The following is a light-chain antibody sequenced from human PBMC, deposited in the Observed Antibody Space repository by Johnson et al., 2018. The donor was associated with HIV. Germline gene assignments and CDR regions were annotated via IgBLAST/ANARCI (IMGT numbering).Light chain of an antibody. V-gene: IGLV1-51*01. CDR1: SSNIGNDF. CDR3: VGLDSSLSGYV. Sequence: QSVLTQPPSVSAAPGQKVTISCSGSSSNIGNDFVSWYQQLPGKAPRLLIYDNNKRPSGIPDRFSGSKSGTSATLGITGLQTGDEADYYCVGLDSSLSGYVVGTGTTVTGL. CDR2: DNN. J-gene: IGLJ1*01.